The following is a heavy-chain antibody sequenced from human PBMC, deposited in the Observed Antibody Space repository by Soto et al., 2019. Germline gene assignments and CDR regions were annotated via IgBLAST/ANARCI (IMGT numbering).Heavy chain of an antibody. CDR3: AGNYGSGSYYYYGMDV. CDR1: GFTVSSNY. J-gene: IGHJ6*02. Sequence: GGSLRLSCAASGFTVSSNYMSWVRQAPGKGLEWVSVIYSGGSTYYADSVKGRFTISRDNSKNTLYLQMNSLRAEDTAVYYCAGNYGSGSYYYYGMDVWGQGTTVTVSS. CDR2: IYSGGST. V-gene: IGHV3-53*01. D-gene: IGHD3-10*01.